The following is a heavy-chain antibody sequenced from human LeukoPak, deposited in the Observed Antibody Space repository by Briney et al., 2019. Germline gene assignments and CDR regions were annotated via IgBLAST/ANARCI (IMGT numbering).Heavy chain of an antibody. J-gene: IGHJ4*02. D-gene: IGHD4-17*01. CDR2: INHSGST. V-gene: IGHV4-34*01. CDR1: GGSFSGYY. CDR3: ARGGGDYDPYYFDY. Sequence: SETLSLTCAVYGGSFSGYYWSWIRQPPGKGLERIGEINHSGSTNYNPSLKSRVTISVDTSKNQFSLELSSVTAADTAVYYCARGGGDYDPYYFDYWGQGTLVTVSS.